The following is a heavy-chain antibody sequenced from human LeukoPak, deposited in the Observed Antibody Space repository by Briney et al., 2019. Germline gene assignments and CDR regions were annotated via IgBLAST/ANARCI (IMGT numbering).Heavy chain of an antibody. Sequence: SETLSLTCTVSGGSISSSSYYWGWIRQPPGKGLEWIGSIYYSGSTYYNPSLKSRVTISVDTSKTQFSLKLSSVTAADTAVYYCARGEGYGGIYGMDVWGQGTTVTVSS. CDR1: GGSISSSSYY. V-gene: IGHV4-39*07. D-gene: IGHD4-23*01. CDR2: IYYSGST. CDR3: ARGEGYGGIYGMDV. J-gene: IGHJ6*02.